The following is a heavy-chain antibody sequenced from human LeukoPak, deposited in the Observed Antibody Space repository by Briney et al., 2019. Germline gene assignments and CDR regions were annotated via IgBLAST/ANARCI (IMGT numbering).Heavy chain of an antibody. Sequence: GGSLRLSCAASGFTFSSYWMSWVRQVPGKGLEWVPSVTGSGGSTKYADSVNGRFTISRDNSKNTLSLHMTGLRAEDTAVYYCARKVAVAMDLDYWGQGTLVTVSS. CDR1: GFTFSSYW. V-gene: IGHV3-23*01. CDR2: VTGSGGST. CDR3: ARKVAVAMDLDY. D-gene: IGHD6-13*01. J-gene: IGHJ4*02.